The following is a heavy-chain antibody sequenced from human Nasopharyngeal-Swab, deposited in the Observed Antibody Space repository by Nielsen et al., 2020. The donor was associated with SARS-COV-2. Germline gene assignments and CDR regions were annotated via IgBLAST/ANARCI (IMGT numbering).Heavy chain of an antibody. J-gene: IGHJ4*02. CDR2: IYTSGST. CDR1: GGSISSGSYY. D-gene: IGHD4-17*01. Sequence: SETLSLTCTVSGGSISSGSYYWSWIRQPAGKGLEWIGRIYTSGSTNYNPSLKSRVTISVDTSKNQFPLKLSSVTAADTAVYYCLMTTVTTLDYWGQGTLVTVSS. CDR3: LMTTVTTLDY. V-gene: IGHV4-61*02.